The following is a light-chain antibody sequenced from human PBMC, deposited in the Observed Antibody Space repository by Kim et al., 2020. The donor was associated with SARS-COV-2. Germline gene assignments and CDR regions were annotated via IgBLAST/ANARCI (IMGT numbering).Light chain of an antibody. CDR2: GAS. J-gene: IGKJ3*01. Sequence: QGERGTLSRRARQSLSSSFSWYQPKPGQPPRLRIYGASTRATGIPARFSGSGSGTEFTLTISSLQSEDFAVYYCQQYNNWPPRVTFCPGTKVDIK. V-gene: IGKV3-15*01. CDR1: QSLSSS. CDR3: QQYNNWPPRVT.